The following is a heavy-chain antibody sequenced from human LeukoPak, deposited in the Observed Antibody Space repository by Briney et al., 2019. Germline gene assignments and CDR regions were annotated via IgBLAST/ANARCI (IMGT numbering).Heavy chain of an antibody. CDR2: IIPIFGTA. CDR3: ARDPDRGVVIHAPFDY. CDR1: GGAFSSYA. Sequence: SVKVSCKASGGAFSSYAISWVRQAPGQGLEWMGGIIPIFGTANYAQKFQGRVTITADESTSTAYMELSSLRSDDTAVYYCARDPDRGVVIHAPFDYWGQGTLVTVSS. J-gene: IGHJ4*02. D-gene: IGHD3-3*01. V-gene: IGHV1-69*13.